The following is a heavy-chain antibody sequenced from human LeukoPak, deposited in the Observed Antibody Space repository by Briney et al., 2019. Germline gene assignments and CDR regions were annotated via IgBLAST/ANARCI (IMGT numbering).Heavy chain of an antibody. Sequence: PGGSLRLSCAASGFTFSSYSMNWVRQAPGKGLEWFSSISSSSSYIYYADSVKGRFTISRDNAKNSLYLQMNSLRAEDTAVYYCARDLRALDAFDIWGQGTMVTVSS. CDR2: ISSSSSYI. CDR1: GFTFSSYS. V-gene: IGHV3-21*01. CDR3: ARDLRALDAFDI. J-gene: IGHJ3*02.